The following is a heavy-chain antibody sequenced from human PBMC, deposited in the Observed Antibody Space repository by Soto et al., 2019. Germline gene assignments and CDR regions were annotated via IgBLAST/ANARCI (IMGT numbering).Heavy chain of an antibody. D-gene: IGHD2-2*01. CDR1: GHTFHNYA. Sequence: EVQLLESGGGLEQPGGSLRLSCVGSGHTFHNYAMTWVRQAPGKGLEWVSGISGSGGSTYYADSVRGRCTISRDDSKNKLYLQMQGLRAEDTAVYYCAKVSRGIGVVPAALNWGQGTPVTVSS. J-gene: IGHJ4*02. CDR2: ISGSGGST. CDR3: AKVSRGIGVVPAALN. V-gene: IGHV3-23*01.